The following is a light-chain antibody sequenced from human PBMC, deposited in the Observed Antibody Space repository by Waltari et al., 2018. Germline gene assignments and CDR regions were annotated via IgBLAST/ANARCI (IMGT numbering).Light chain of an antibody. CDR3: QQSYSTPLT. Sequence: DIQMTQSPSSLSASVGYGVTITCRASQSISSYLNWYQQKPGKAPKLLLYAASSLQSGVPSRFSGSGSGTDFTLTISSLQPEDFATYYCQQSYSTPLTFGPGTKVDIK. CDR2: AAS. J-gene: IGKJ3*01. V-gene: IGKV1-39*01. CDR1: QSISSY.